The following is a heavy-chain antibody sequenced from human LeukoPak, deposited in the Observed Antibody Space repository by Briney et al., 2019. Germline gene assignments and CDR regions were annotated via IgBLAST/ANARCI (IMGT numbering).Heavy chain of an antibody. CDR2: ISSSSSYI. J-gene: IGHJ4*02. CDR3: ARDLSDILTGYRDY. Sequence: PGGSLRLSCAASGFTFSSYSMNWVRQAPGKGLEWVSSISSSSSYIYYADSVKGRFTISRDNAKNSLYLQMNSLRAEDTAVYYCARDLSDILTGYRDYWGQGTLVTVSS. CDR1: GFTFSSYS. V-gene: IGHV3-21*01. D-gene: IGHD3-9*01.